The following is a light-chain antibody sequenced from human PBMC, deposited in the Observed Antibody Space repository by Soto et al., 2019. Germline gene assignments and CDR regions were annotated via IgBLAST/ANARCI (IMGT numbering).Light chain of an antibody. J-gene: IGLJ2*01. CDR2: RNN. Sequence: QPVLTQPPSASGTPGQRVTISCSGSSSNIGNNYVHWYQQLPGTAPKLLIYRNNQRPSGVPDRVSGSKSGTSASLAISGLRSEDEADYYCAAWDDSLSGVVFGGGTKLTVL. V-gene: IGLV1-47*01. CDR1: SSNIGNNY. CDR3: AAWDDSLSGVV.